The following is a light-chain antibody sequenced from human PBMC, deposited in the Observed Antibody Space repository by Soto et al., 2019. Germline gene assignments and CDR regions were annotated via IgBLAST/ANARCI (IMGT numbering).Light chain of an antibody. CDR3: XXXXXXST. V-gene: IGKV1-5*03. Sequence: DIQMTQSPSTLSASVGDRVTITCRASQSVGRWLAWYQQKPGRAPTVLIYKASTLKYGVPPRFSGSGSGTEFSLTISSLQPDDSATXXXXXXXXXSTFXXGTKVDIK. CDR1: QSVGRW. CDR2: KAS. J-gene: IGKJ1*01.